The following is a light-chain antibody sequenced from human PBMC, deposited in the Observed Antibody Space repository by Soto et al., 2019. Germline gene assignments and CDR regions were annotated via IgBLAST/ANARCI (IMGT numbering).Light chain of an antibody. Sequence: QPVLTQPPSVSEAPRQRGTHSWSGNTSNIGNNAVNWYQQRPGKAPKLLIYYNDLLTSGVPDRFSGSKSGTSASLAINGLQSEDEADYYCTAWDDSLNGPVFGGGTKLTVL. CDR1: TSNIGNNA. CDR3: TAWDDSLNGPV. CDR2: YND. V-gene: IGLV1-36*01. J-gene: IGLJ2*01.